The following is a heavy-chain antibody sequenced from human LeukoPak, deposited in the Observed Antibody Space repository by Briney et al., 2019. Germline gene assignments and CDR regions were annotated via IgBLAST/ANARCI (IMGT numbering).Heavy chain of an antibody. J-gene: IGHJ4*02. V-gene: IGHV3-48*03. CDR3: AKGGRYCSGGNCYFFDY. Sequence: GGSLRLSCAASGFTFSSYEMNWVRQAPGKGLEWVSYISSSGSTIYYADSVKGRFTISRDNSKTTLYLQMNSLRADDTAVYYCAKGGRYCSGGNCYFFDYWGQGTLVTVSS. CDR1: GFTFSSYE. CDR2: ISSSGSTI. D-gene: IGHD2-15*01.